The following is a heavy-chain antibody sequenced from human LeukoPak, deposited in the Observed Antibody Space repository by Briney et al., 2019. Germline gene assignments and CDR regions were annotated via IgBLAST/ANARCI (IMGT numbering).Heavy chain of an antibody. CDR1: GFTFSSYA. V-gene: IGHV3-30-3*01. D-gene: IGHD2-2*02. J-gene: IGHJ6*03. Sequence: GGSLRLSCAASGFTFSSYAMHWVRQAPGKGLGWVAVISYDGSNKYYADSVKGRFTISRDNSKNTLYLQMNSLRAEDTAVYYCARVVSCSSTSCYRGYYYYYMDVWGKGTTVTVSS. CDR2: ISYDGSNK. CDR3: ARVVSCSSTSCYRGYYYYYMDV.